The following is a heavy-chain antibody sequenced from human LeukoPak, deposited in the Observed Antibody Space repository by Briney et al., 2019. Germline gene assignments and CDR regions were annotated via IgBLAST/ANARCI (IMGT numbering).Heavy chain of an antibody. V-gene: IGHV3-21*01. CDR2: IISLSDM. J-gene: IGHJ3*02. Sequence: KTGGSLRLSCAACGFTFSSYNMNGVRHAPGKGLEWVSSIISLSDMFYADSVKRRFTISRDNAKNALYLQMNSLGAEDTAVYYCARDPQDGAFDIWGQGTLVTVSS. CDR1: GFTFSSYN. CDR3: ARDPQDGAFDI. D-gene: IGHD1-26*01.